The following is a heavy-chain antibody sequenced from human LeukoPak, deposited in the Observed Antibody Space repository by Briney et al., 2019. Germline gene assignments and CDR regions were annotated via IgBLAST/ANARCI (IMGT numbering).Heavy chain of an antibody. CDR1: GYRFTTYW. J-gene: IGHJ4*02. Sequence: GESLKISCEGSGYRFTTYWIAWVRQMPGKGGGWRGIIYPGVSDHRYSPSFQGQVTISADKSVRTAYLQWSSLKASDTAMYYCARSIGPGCSSTSCFVSFDYWGQGTLLTVSS. CDR3: ARSIGPGCSSTSCFVSFDY. V-gene: IGHV5-51*01. D-gene: IGHD2-2*01. CDR2: IYPGVSDH.